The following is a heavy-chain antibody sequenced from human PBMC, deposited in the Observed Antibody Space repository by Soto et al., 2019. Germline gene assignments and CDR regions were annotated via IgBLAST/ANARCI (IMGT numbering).Heavy chain of an antibody. CDR2: IRQDGSEK. V-gene: IGHV3-7*04. Sequence: EVQLVASGGDLVQPGGSLRLSCAASGFRFSYHWMTWVRQAPGKGLEWVASIRQDGSEKYYVDSVKGRFTISRDNAENSLFLQMNILRAEDTALYYCVREFCTGGMCRGYFQEWGQGTLVTVS. CDR3: VREFCTGGMCRGYFQE. CDR1: GFRFSYHW. D-gene: IGHD2-8*02. J-gene: IGHJ1*01.